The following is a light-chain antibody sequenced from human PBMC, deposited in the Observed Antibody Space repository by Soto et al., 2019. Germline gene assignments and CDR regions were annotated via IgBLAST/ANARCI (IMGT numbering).Light chain of an antibody. Sequence: EITMTQFPGTLSTSPGEGVTLSCGAAQDVATNFACYQRKRGQAPRLLIYDISSRATGVPARFSGSGSGTEFTLSISGLQSEDFAVYFCQQYNNWPYFFGQGTRLEI. V-gene: IGKV3-15*01. CDR2: DIS. J-gene: IGKJ5*01. CDR3: QQYNNWPYF. CDR1: QDVATN.